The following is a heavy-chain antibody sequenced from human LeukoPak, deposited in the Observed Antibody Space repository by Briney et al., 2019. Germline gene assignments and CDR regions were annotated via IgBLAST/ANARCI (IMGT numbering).Heavy chain of an antibody. Sequence: GGSLRLSCAASGFTVSSNYMSWVRQAPGKGLEWVSVIYSGGSAYYADSVKGRFTISRDNSKNTLYLQMNSLRAEDTAVYYCAKAPPYKKYFDYWGQGTLVTVSS. V-gene: IGHV3-53*01. D-gene: IGHD1-1*01. CDR3: AKAPPYKKYFDY. J-gene: IGHJ4*02. CDR2: IYSGGSA. CDR1: GFTVSSNY.